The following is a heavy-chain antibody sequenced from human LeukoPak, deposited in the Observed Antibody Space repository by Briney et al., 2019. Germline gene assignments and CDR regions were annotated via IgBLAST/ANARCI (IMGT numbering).Heavy chain of an antibody. J-gene: IGHJ4*02. CDR3: VRGYSEYWSD. Sequence: PSETLSLTCAAYGGSFSDFYWNWIRQPPGKGLEWIGQISPSGGINYNPSLQSRVTLSVDTSNNHFSLRLTPVTAADTAVYYCVRGYSEYWSDWGQGSLVTVSS. D-gene: IGHD3-3*01. CDR1: GGSFSDFY. CDR2: ISPSGGI. V-gene: IGHV4-34*01.